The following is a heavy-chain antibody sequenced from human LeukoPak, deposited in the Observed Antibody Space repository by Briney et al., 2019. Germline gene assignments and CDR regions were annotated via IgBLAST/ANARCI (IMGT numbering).Heavy chain of an antibody. CDR3: AKRTVGEGPPFDY. CDR1: GFIFRNYA. CDR2: ASGVGDST. Sequence: PGGSLRLSCAASGFIFRNYAMTWVRQAPGKGLEWVSAASGVGDSTYYADSVKGRFTISRDNSKSTLYLQMNSLSAEDTAVYYCAKRTVGEGPPFDYWGQGTLVTVSS. D-gene: IGHD3-16*01. J-gene: IGHJ4*02. V-gene: IGHV3-23*01.